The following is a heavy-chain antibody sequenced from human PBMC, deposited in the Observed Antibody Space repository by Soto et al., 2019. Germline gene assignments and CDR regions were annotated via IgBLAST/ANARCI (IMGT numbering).Heavy chain of an antibody. D-gene: IGHD1-26*01. CDR1: GFTFNRYW. V-gene: IGHV3-7*01. CDR2: IKQDGSEK. Sequence: GGSLRLSCAASGFTFNRYWMHWVRQAPGEGLEWVANIKQDGSEKFYVDSVRGRFTISRDNAKNSLYLQMNNLRAEDTAVYYCATLLDVWGKGTMVTVSS. J-gene: IGHJ6*04. CDR3: ATLLDV.